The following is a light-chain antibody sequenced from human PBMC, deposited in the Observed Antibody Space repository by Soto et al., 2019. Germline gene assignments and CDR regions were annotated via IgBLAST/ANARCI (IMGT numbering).Light chain of an antibody. Sequence: IVLTQSPGTLSLSPGERATLSCRASQTGSNSYLAWYQQKSGQAPRLLIYGVSTRATGTPDRFSGSGSGTEFTLTIRRLEPEDVAVYFCQHYVYPQWTFGPGTKVEIK. J-gene: IGKJ1*01. CDR3: QHYVYPQWT. CDR2: GVS. V-gene: IGKV3-20*01. CDR1: QTGSNSY.